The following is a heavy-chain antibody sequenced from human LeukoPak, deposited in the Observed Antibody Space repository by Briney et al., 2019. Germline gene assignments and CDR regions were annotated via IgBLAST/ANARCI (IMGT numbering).Heavy chain of an antibody. V-gene: IGHV3-21*01. CDR1: GFTFSSYT. CDR2: ISGSSRHK. J-gene: IGHJ4*02. Sequence: GGSLRLSCAASGFTFSSYTMNWVRQAPGKGLEWVSSISGSSRHKYYADSVKGRFTISRDNAKNSVFLQLNSLRAEDTAVYYCARDGLGSYDYWGQGTLVTVSS. D-gene: IGHD3-10*01. CDR3: ARDGLGSYDY.